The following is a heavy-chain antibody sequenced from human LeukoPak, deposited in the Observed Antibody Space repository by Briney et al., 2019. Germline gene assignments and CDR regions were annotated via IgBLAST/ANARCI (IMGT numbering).Heavy chain of an antibody. CDR2: INPSGGST. Sequence: ASVKVSCKASGYTSTSYYMHWVRQAPGQGLEWMGIINPSGGSTSYAQKFQGRVTMTRDMSTSTVYMELSSLRSEDTAVYYCAGGIIAAGTFDYWGQGTLVTVSS. J-gene: IGHJ4*02. CDR1: GYTSTSYY. D-gene: IGHD6-13*01. V-gene: IGHV1-46*01. CDR3: AGGIIAAGTFDY.